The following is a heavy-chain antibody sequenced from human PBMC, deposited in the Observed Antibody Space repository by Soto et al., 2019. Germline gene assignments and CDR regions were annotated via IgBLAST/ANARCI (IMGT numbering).Heavy chain of an antibody. CDR2: ISRSSTGI. D-gene: IGHD3-10*01. CDR1: GFTFSLYS. J-gene: IGHJ6*02. CDR3: ARAVTWGLDV. Sequence: EVQLVESGGGLVQPGGSLRLSCAASGFTFSLYSMSWVRQAPGKGLEWVSYISRSSTGIHYADSVKGRFTISRDDATNSMHLQMTSLRDGDTAVYSCARAVTWGLDVWGQGTTV. V-gene: IGHV3-48*02.